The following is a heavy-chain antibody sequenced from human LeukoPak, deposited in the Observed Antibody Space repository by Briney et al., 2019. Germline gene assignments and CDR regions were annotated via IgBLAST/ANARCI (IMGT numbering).Heavy chain of an antibody. CDR3: ARDFSSGSQVY. V-gene: IGHV3-21*01. CDR1: GFTFSSYS. D-gene: IGHD3-22*01. Sequence: GGSLRLSCAASGFTFSSYSMNWVRQAPGKGLEWVSSISSSSSYIYYADSVKGRFTISRVNAKNSLYLQMNSLRAEDTAVYYCARDFSSGSQVYWGQGTLVTVSS. CDR2: ISSSSSYI. J-gene: IGHJ4*02.